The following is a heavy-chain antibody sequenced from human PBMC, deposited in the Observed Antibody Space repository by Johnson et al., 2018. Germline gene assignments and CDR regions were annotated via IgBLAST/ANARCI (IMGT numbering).Heavy chain of an antibody. V-gene: IGHV3-72*01. CDR3: GKAYKGISAPADH. D-gene: IGHD6-13*01. CDR1: GFTFSDHY. Sequence: VQLVESGGGLVQPGGSRRLSCAASGFTFSDHYMDWVRQAPGKGLDWVGRMRNEVNSYNIEYAASVRGRFTISRDDSKNTVYLQMESLRIEDTAVYYCGKAYKGISAPADHWGQGILVTVSS. J-gene: IGHJ4*02. CDR2: MRNEVNSYNI.